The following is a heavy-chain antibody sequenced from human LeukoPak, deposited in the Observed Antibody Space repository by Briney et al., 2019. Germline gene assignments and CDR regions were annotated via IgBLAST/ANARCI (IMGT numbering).Heavy chain of an antibody. CDR2: VDHSGYT. D-gene: IGHD3-10*01. CDR3: ARDVWVRGVIISDY. V-gene: IGHV4-4*02. Sequence: SETLSLTCAVSGGSISSTNWWTWVHQPPGKGLEWIGEVDHSGYTNYNPSLKSRVTISVDKSKNHFSLKLSSVTAADTAIYYCARDVWVRGVIISDYWGQGTLVTVSS. J-gene: IGHJ4*02. CDR1: GGSISSTNW.